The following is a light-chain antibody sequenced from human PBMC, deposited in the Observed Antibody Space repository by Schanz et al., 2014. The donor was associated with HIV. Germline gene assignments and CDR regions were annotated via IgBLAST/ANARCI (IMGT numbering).Light chain of an antibody. Sequence: EILMTQSPATLSVSPGERATLSCRASQTVNSHLAWYQQKPGQAPRLLIYGASSRATGIPDRFSGSGSGPDFTLTISRLEPEDFAVYYCQQYGSSPLYTFGQGTKLEIK. V-gene: IGKV3-20*01. CDR1: QTVNSH. J-gene: IGKJ2*01. CDR3: QQYGSSPLYT. CDR2: GAS.